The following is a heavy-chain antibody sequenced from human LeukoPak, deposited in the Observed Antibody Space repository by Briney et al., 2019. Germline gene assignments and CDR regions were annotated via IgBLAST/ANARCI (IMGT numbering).Heavy chain of an antibody. V-gene: IGHV4-30-2*01. D-gene: IGHD2-2*01. CDR3: ARAPGYCSSTSCYAEYFQH. CDR1: GGSISSGGYS. Sequence: SETLSLTCAVSGGSISSGGYSWSWIRQTPGEGLEWIGYIYHSGSTYYNPSLKSRVTISVDRSKNQFSLKLSSVTAADTAVYYCARAPGYCSSTSCYAEYFQHWGQGTLVTVSS. CDR2: IYHSGST. J-gene: IGHJ1*01.